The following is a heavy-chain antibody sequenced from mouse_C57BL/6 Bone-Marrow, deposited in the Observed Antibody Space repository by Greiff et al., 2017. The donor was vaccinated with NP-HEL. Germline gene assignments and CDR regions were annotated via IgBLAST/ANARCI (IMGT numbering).Heavy chain of an antibody. D-gene: IGHD1-1*01. CDR3: ARIYYYGTDYFDY. V-gene: IGHV1-36*01. CDR2: VYPYNGGT. Sequence: VHVKQSGPVLVKPGPSVKISCKASGFTFTDYYMHWVKQSHGKSLEWIGLVYPYNGGTSYNQKFKGKATLTVDTSSSTAYMELNSLTSEDSAVYYCARIYYYGTDYFDYWGQGTTLTVSS. CDR1: GFTFTDYY. J-gene: IGHJ2*01.